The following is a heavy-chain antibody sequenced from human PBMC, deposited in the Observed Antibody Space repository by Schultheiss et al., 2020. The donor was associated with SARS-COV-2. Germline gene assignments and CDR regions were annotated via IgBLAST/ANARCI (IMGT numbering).Heavy chain of an antibody. CDR2: IYYSGST. CDR1: GGSFSGYY. J-gene: IGHJ5*02. V-gene: IGHV4-31*11. Sequence: SQTLSLTCAVYGGSFSGYYWSWIRQHPGKGLEWIGYIYYSGSTYYNPSLKSRVTISVDTSKNQFSLKLSSVTAADTAVYYCARSLGYCSGGSCYSDWFDPWGQGALGTVSS. CDR3: ARSLGYCSGGSCYSDWFDP. D-gene: IGHD2-15*01.